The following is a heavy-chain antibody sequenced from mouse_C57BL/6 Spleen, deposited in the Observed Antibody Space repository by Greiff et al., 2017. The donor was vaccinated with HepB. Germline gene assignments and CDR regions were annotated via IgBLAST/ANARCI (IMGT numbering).Heavy chain of an antibody. V-gene: IGHV1-72*01. CDR2: IDPNSGGT. Sequence: QVQLQQPGAELVRPGSSVKLSCKASGYTFTSYWMHWVKQRPRQGLEWIGRIDPNSGGTKYNEKFKSKATLTVDKPSSTAYMQLSSLTSEDSAVYYCARVTGGAGEMDYWGQGTSVTVSS. J-gene: IGHJ4*01. D-gene: IGHD2-12*01. CDR3: ARVTGGAGEMDY. CDR1: GYTFTSYW.